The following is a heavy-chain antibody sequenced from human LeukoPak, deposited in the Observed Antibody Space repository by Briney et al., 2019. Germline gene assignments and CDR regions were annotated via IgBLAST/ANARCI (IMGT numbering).Heavy chain of an antibody. CDR2: ISYDGSNK. Sequence: PGRSLRLSCAASGFTFSSYAMHWVRQAPGKGLEWVAVISYDGSNKYYADSVKGRFTISRDNSKNTLYLQMNSLRAEDTAVYYCAKEFGDGYKTYWGQGTLVTVSS. J-gene: IGHJ4*02. CDR1: GFTFSSYA. D-gene: IGHD5-24*01. V-gene: IGHV3-30*18. CDR3: AKEFGDGYKTY.